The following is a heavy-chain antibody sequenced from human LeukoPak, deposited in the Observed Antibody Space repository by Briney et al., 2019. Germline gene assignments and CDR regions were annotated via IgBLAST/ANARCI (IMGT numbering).Heavy chain of an antibody. CDR2: IYTSGNT. Sequence: SETLSLTCTVSGGSISIYYWSWIRQPAGKGLEWIGRIYTSGNTNYNPSLRSRVIISADTSKNQFSLQVSSVTAADTAVYYCARQQIYVDTGLVDYFDYWGQGILVTVSS. V-gene: IGHV4-4*07. CDR1: GGSISIYY. CDR3: ARQQIYVDTGLVDYFDY. J-gene: IGHJ4*02. D-gene: IGHD5-18*01.